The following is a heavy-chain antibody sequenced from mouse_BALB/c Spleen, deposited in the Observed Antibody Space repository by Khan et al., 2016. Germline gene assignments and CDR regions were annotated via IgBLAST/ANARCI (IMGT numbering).Heavy chain of an antibody. CDR1: GYTFSSYW. J-gene: IGHJ3*01. CDR3: ARGVY. V-gene: IGHV1-9*01. Sequence: QGQLKQSGAELMKPGASVKISCKATGYTFSSYWLERVKARPGNGLEWIGEILPGSGSTNYYEKFKGKATFTAETSSNTAYMQLSSLTSEDSAVYYCARGVYWGQGTLVTVSA. CDR2: ILPGSGST.